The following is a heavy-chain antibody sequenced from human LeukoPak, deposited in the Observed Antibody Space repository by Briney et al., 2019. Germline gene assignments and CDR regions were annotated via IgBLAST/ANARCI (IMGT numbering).Heavy chain of an antibody. Sequence: GGSLRLSCAASGLTFSSYAMSWVRQAPGKGLEWVSAISGSGGSTYYADSVKGRFTISRDNSKSTLYLQMNSLRAEDTAVYYCAKGRRELLWFGELSFDPWGQGTLVTVSS. CDR1: GLTFSSYA. D-gene: IGHD3-10*01. J-gene: IGHJ5*02. CDR2: ISGSGGST. CDR3: AKGRRELLWFGELSFDP. V-gene: IGHV3-23*01.